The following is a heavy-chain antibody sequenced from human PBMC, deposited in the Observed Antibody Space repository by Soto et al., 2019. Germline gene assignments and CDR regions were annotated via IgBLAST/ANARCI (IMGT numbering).Heavy chain of an antibody. V-gene: IGHV3-23*01. D-gene: IGHD1-20*01. CDR3: AKVSGYNWNYFDY. CDR2: VSGSGGST. J-gene: IGHJ4*02. Sequence: LRLSCAPSGFTFSSYAMSLVRQAPGKGLEWVSAVSGSGGSTYYADSLKGRFTIYRDNPKNTLYLQMNSLRAEDTAVYYCAKVSGYNWNYFDYWGQGTLVTVSS. CDR1: GFTFSSYA.